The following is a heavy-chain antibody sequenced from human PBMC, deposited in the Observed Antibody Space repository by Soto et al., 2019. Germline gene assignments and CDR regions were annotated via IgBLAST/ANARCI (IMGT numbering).Heavy chain of an antibody. CDR2: VYHSGST. Sequence: SETLSLTCTVSGDSISSYFWSWIRQPPGKGLEWIGCVYHSGSTNYSPPLKRRVSISVDTSKNQFSLRLTSVTAADTAVYYCARTYSSSYSRYPVYYGMDVWGQGTTVTVPS. D-gene: IGHD3-22*01. CDR1: GDSISSYF. CDR3: ARTYSSSYSRYPVYYGMDV. V-gene: IGHV4-59*01. J-gene: IGHJ6*02.